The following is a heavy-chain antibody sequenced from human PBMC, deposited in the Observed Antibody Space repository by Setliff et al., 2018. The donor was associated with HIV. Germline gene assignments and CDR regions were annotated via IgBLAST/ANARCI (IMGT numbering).Heavy chain of an antibody. D-gene: IGHD2-2*01. J-gene: IGHJ6*03. CDR2: IYASRST. CDR3: ARATPFVVVPAAPNYYYYMDV. CDR1: GGSLSNYY. Sequence: SETLSLTCTVAGGSLSNYYWSWIRQSPGKGPEWIGYIYASRSTNHNPSLKSRVTISPDTSKNQFSLKLSSVTAADTAVYSCARATPFVVVPAAPNYYYYMDVWGKGTTVTVSS. V-gene: IGHV4-4*09.